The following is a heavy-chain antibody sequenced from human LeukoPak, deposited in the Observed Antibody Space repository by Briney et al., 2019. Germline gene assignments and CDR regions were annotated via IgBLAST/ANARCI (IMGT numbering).Heavy chain of an antibody. D-gene: IGHD2-2*01. CDR2: INPNSGGT. CDR3: ARQPSFDAIDI. CDR1: GYTFTGYY. J-gene: IGHJ3*02. V-gene: IGHV1-2*02. Sequence: GASVKVSCKASGYTFTGYYMHWVRQAPGQGLEWMGWINPNSGGTNYAQEFQGRVTMTRDTSISTAYMELSRLRSDDTAVYYCARQPSFDAIDIWGQGTMVTVSS.